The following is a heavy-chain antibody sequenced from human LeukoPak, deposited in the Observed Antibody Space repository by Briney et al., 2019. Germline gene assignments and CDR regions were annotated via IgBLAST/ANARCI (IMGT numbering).Heavy chain of an antibody. V-gene: IGHV4-38-2*02. Sequence: SETLSLTCSVSGYSINNGYYWGWIRQPPGKVLGGIGIISHSGSTYYNPSLKSRVTMSVDTSKNHFSLKLSSVTAADTAVYYCARTQIQIVLVGGYYYMDVWGRGATVTVSS. D-gene: IGHD2-21*01. CDR3: ARTQIQIVLVGGYYYMDV. CDR2: ISHSGST. CDR1: GYSINNGYY. J-gene: IGHJ6*03.